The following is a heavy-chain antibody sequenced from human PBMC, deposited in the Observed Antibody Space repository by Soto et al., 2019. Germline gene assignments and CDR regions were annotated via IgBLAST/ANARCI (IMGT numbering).Heavy chain of an antibody. Sequence: PGGSLRLSCAASGFTFSSYAMSWVRQAPGKGLEWVSAISGSGGSTYYADSVKGRFTISRDNSKNTLYLQVNNLRNDDTAVYYCTRGLLTDYFDYWGQGALVTVSS. V-gene: IGHV3-23*01. CDR2: ISGSGGST. J-gene: IGHJ4*02. CDR3: TRGLLTDYFDY. CDR1: GFTFSSYA.